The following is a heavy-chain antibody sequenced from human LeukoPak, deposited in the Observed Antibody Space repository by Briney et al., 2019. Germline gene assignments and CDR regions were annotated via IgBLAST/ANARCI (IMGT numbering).Heavy chain of an antibody. D-gene: IGHD5-24*01. CDR2: IIPIFGTA. J-gene: IGHJ4*02. CDR1: GYTFTSYG. CDR3: ARDDGYTGIDY. V-gene: IGHV1-69*13. Sequence: GASVKVSCKASGYTFTSYGISWVRQAPGQGLEWMGGIIPIFGTANYAQKFQGRVTITADESTSTAYMELSSLRSEDTAVYYCARDDGYTGIDYWGQGTLVTVSS.